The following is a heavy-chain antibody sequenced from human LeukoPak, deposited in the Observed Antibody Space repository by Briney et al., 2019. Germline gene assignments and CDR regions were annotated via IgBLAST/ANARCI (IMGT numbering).Heavy chain of an antibody. V-gene: IGHV3-23*01. CDR2: ISGSGSNT. J-gene: IGHJ4*02. CDR3: AKDPRRYSRTGGYFDY. D-gene: IGHD6-13*01. Sequence: GGSLRLSCAASEFTFSSYAMSWVRQAPGKGLEWVSGISGSGSNTYYADSVKGRFTISRDNSKNTLYLQMISLRTEDTAVYYCAKDPRRYSRTGGYFDYWGQGTLVTVSS. CDR1: EFTFSSYA.